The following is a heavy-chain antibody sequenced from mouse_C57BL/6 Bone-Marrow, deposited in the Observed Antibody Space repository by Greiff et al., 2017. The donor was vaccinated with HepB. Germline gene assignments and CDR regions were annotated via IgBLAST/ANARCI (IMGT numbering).Heavy chain of an antibody. V-gene: IGHV1-69*01. CDR3: ALITTVVASYYYSMDY. Sequence: QVQLQQPGAELVMPGASVKLSCKASGYTFTSYWMHWVKQRPGQGLEWIGEIDPSDSYTNYNQKFKGQSTLTVDKSSSTAYMQLSSLTSEDSAVYYCALITTVVASYYYSMDYWGQGTSVTVSS. CDR2: IDPSDSYT. J-gene: IGHJ4*01. CDR1: GYTFTSYW. D-gene: IGHD1-1*01.